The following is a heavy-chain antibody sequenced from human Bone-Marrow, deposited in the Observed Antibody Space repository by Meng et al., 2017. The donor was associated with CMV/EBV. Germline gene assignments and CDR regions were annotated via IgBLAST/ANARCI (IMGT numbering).Heavy chain of an antibody. CDR1: GFTFIDYA. CDR2: ISSDGNND. CDR3: ARGRNTWKYFDF. Sequence: GGSLRLSCAASGFTFIDYAFHWVRQAPGKGLEWVAVISSDGNNDFYAGSVKGRFALSRDISKNTVYVQMSGLRVKDTAIYYCARGRNTWKYFDFWGQGALVTVSS. D-gene: IGHD1-20*01. J-gene: IGHJ4*02. V-gene: IGHV3-30*09.